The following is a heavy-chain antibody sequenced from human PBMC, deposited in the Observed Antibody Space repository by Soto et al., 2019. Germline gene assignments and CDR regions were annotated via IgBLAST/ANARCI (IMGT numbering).Heavy chain of an antibody. Sequence: GGSLRLSCAASGLTFSSFWMTWVRQAPGKGLEWVANIKHDGSEKYYVESVKGRFTISRDNARNSLFLEMKSLRSEDTAVYSCVRDRSGSYLEGFDYWGKGTLVTVSS. CDR2: IKHDGSEK. CDR3: VRDRSGSYLEGFDY. V-gene: IGHV3-7*01. D-gene: IGHD1-26*01. J-gene: IGHJ4*02. CDR1: GLTFSSFW.